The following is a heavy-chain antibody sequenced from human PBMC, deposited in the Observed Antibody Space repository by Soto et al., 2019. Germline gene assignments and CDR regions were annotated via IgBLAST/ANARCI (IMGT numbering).Heavy chain of an antibody. J-gene: IGHJ6*02. D-gene: IGHD2-15*01. Sequence: LRLSCVASGFTFSSYEMNWVRQAPGKGLEWISYIRGGGTTMYYADSVKGRFTISRDNTKNSLYLQMNSLTAEDTAVYYCAGRDGHNRRKAPYYYYYYGMNVWGQGTTVTVSS. CDR3: AGRDGHNRRKAPYYYYYYGMNV. CDR2: IRGGGTTM. CDR1: GFTFSSYE. V-gene: IGHV3-48*03.